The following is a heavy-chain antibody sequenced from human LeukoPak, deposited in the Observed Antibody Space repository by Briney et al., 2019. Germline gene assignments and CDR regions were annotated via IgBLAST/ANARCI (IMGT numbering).Heavy chain of an antibody. D-gene: IGHD2-2*01. Sequence: SETLSLTCTVSGVSISTRISYWGWIRQPPGKGLEWFGSIYYTGSTYYNPSLKKRVTISVDRSKNQLSLQVTSVTDADTAVYYCARQKTGGFSRSRGRFGYWGQGTLVTVPS. CDR2: IYYTGST. V-gene: IGHV4-39*01. CDR3: ARQKTGGFSRSRGRFGY. CDR1: GVSISTRISY. J-gene: IGHJ4*02.